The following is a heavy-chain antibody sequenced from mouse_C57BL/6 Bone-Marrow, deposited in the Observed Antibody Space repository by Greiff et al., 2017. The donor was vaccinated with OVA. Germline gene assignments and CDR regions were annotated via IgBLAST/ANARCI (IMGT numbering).Heavy chain of an antibody. Sequence: EVQRVESGGGLVQSGRSLRLSCATSGFTFSDFYMEWVRQAPGKGLEWIAASRNKANDYTTEYSASVKGRFIVSRDTYQSILYLQMNALRAEDTAIYYCARDNWDWYFDVWGTGTTVTVSS. V-gene: IGHV7-1*01. CDR1: GFTFSDFY. CDR2: SRNKANDYTT. D-gene: IGHD4-1*01. CDR3: ARDNWDWYFDV. J-gene: IGHJ1*03.